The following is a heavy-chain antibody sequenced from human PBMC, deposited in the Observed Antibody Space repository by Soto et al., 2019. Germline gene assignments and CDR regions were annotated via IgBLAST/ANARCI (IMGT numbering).Heavy chain of an antibody. J-gene: IGHJ4*02. Sequence: GASVKVSCKASGYTFTSYDINWVRQATGQGLEWMGWMNPNSGNTGYAQKFQGRVTMTRNTSISTAYMELSSLRSEDTAVYYCARTHCSSTSCRDGWNYWGQGTLVTVSS. CDR1: GYTFTSYD. V-gene: IGHV1-8*01. CDR2: MNPNSGNT. CDR3: ARTHCSSTSCRDGWNY. D-gene: IGHD2-2*01.